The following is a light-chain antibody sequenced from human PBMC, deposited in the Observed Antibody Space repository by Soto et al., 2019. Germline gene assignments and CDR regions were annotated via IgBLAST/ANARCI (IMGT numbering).Light chain of an antibody. V-gene: IGLV2-11*01. Sequence: QYALTQPRSVSGSPGQSVTISCTGTSSDVGTYNFVSWYQHYPGKAPKLLIYDVTKRPSGVPDRFSGSKSGNTASLTISGLWAEDEADYFCSSYAGTFTYVFGPGTKLTVL. CDR3: SSYAGTFTYV. CDR1: SSDVGTYNF. CDR2: DVT. J-gene: IGLJ1*01.